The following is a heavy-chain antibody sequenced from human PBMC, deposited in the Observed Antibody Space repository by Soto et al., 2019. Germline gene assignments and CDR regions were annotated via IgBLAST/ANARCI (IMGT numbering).Heavy chain of an antibody. CDR3: ARGNNGMDV. V-gene: IGHV3-74*01. Sequence: EVQLVESGGGLVQPGGSLRLSCAASGFTFSNYWMHWVRQAPGKGLVWVSRIKSDGSSTNYADSVKGRFTSSRDNAKNTLYLQLNSLRVEDTAVYYCARGNNGMDVWGQGTTGTVSS. J-gene: IGHJ6*02. CDR2: IKSDGSST. CDR1: GFTFSNYW.